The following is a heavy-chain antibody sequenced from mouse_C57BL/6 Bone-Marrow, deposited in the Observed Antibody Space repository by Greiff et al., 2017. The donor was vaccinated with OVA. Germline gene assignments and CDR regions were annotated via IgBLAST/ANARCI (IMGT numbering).Heavy chain of an antibody. CDR1: GYTFTSYG. CDR2: IYPRSGNT. Sequence: QVQLQQSGAELARPGASVKLSFKASGYTFTSYGISWVKQRTGQGLEWIGEIYPRSGNTYYNEKFKGKATLTADKSSSTAYMELRSLTSEDSAVYFCARYYDGMYFDVWGTGTTVTVSA. CDR3: ARYYDGMYFDV. D-gene: IGHD1-1*01. V-gene: IGHV1-81*01. J-gene: IGHJ1*03.